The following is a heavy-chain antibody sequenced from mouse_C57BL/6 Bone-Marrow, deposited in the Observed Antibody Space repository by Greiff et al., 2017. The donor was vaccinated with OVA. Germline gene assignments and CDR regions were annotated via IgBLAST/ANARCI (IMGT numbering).Heavy chain of an antibody. V-gene: IGHV1-18*01. CDR1: GYTFTDYN. CDR2: INPNNGGT. Sequence: EVQLQQSGPELVKPGASVKIPCKASGYTFTDYNMDWVKQSHGKSLEWIGDINPNNGGTIYNQKFKGKATLTADKSSSTAYMQLSSLTSEDSAVYFCARLGFAYWGQGTLVTVSA. J-gene: IGHJ3*01. CDR3: ARLGFAY.